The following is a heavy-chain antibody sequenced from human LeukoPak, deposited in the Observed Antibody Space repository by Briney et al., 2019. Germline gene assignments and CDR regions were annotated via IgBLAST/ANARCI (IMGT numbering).Heavy chain of an antibody. CDR1: GGSISSGSYY. D-gene: IGHD3-3*02. Sequence: SETLSLTCTVSGGSISSGSYYWNWIRQPAGKGLEWIGRIHNSGSTNYNPSLKSRVTISVDTSKNQFSLKLSSVTAADTAVYYCARGRAFFDWGQGTLVTVSS. CDR3: ARGRAFFD. J-gene: IGHJ4*02. CDR2: IHNSGST. V-gene: IGHV4-61*02.